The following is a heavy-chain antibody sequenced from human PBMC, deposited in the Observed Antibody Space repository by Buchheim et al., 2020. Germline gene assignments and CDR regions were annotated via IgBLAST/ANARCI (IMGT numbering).Heavy chain of an antibody. CDR3: ARDGRFGVVIR. CDR2: INPNSGGT. Sequence: QVQLVQSGAEVKKPGASVKFSCKASGYTFTGYYMHWVRQAPGQGLECMGRINPNSGGTKYAQKFQRRVTMTRDTSISTAYMEMSRLRSDDTAVYYCARDGRFGVVIRWGQGTL. CDR1: GYTFTGYY. V-gene: IGHV1-2*06. J-gene: IGHJ4*02. D-gene: IGHD3-3*01.